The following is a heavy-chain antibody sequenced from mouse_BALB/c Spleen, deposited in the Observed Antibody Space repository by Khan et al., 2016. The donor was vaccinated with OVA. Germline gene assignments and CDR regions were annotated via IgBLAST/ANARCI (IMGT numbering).Heavy chain of an antibody. Sequence: EVQLQESGPELVKPGTSVKVSCKASDYSFTDYNMFWVKQSLGKSLEWIGYIDPYNGGTNYNQKFEGKATLTVDKSSSTAFMHINSLTSADYAVYYCALIYYYGTGFDFGGQGTTLTVSS. V-gene: IGHV1S135*01. CDR2: IDPYNGGT. D-gene: IGHD1-1*01. CDR3: ALIYYYGTGFDF. CDR1: DYSFTDYN. J-gene: IGHJ2*01.